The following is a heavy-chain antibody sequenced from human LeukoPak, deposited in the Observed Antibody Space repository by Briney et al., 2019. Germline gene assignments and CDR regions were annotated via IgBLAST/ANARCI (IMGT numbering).Heavy chain of an antibody. CDR1: SNSIYSSNYY. J-gene: IGHJ4*02. D-gene: IGHD2-21*02. Sequence: PSETLSLTCTVSSNSIYSSNYYWGWIRQPPGKGLEWIGSIYYSGSTYYNSSLKSRVTISVDTSKNQFSLKLSSLTAADTAVYYCARAAYCGGDCYLFDYWGQGTLVTVFS. V-gene: IGHV4-39*01. CDR3: ARAAYCGGDCYLFDY. CDR2: IYYSGST.